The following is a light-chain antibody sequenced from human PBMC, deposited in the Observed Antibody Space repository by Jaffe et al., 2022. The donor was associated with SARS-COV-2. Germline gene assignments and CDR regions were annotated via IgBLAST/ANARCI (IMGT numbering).Light chain of an antibody. J-gene: IGKJ1*01. Sequence: EIVMTQSPATLSVSPGERATLSCSASQSVSTNLAWYQQKPGQAPRLIINGASTRATGIPARFSGSGFGTEFTLTISSLQSEDFAIYYCQQYSNWPRTFGQGTKVEIK. CDR2: GAS. V-gene: IGKV3-15*01. CDR3: QQYSNWPRT. CDR1: QSVSTN.